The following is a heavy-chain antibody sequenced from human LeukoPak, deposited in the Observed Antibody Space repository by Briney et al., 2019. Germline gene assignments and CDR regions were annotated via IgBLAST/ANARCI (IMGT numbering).Heavy chain of an antibody. D-gene: IGHD1-26*01. Sequence: SETLSLTCAVSGGSITTTNWWSWVRQPPGKGLEWIGEVHLNGATNYNPSLESRFSMSIDKSNNHLSLEVTSVTAADTAIYYCTRESGAFSPFGFWGQGTLVTVSS. J-gene: IGHJ4*02. V-gene: IGHV4-4*02. CDR1: GGSITTTNW. CDR3: TRESGAFSPFGF. CDR2: VHLNGAT.